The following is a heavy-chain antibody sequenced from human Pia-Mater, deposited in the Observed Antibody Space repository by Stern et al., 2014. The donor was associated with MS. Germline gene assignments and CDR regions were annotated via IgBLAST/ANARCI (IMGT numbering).Heavy chain of an antibody. CDR2: ISNDGNEK. V-gene: IGHV3-30*18. J-gene: IGHJ6*02. CDR1: GFTLRSYG. CDR3: AKDRLFCSGGGCYAMDV. Sequence: VQLVESGGGVVQPGRSLRLSCAASGFTLRSYGMHWVRQAPGTGLEWAAVISNDGNEKYYTDSVKGRFTISRDNSKNTLYLQMNSLRTEDTAVYYCAKDRLFCSGGGCYAMDVWGQGTTVTVSS. D-gene: IGHD2-15*01.